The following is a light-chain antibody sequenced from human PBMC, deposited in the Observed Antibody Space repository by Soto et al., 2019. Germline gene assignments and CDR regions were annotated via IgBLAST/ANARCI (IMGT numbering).Light chain of an antibody. CDR2: GAS. V-gene: IGKV3-20*01. CDR3: QQYVSSLT. J-gene: IGKJ4*01. CDR1: HTVSSSY. Sequence: EIVLTQSPGTLSLSPGERATLSCRASHTVSSSYLAWYQQKPGQPPRVLIYGASSRATGIPDRFSGSGSGTDFTLTISRLEPEDFAVYYCQQYVSSLTFGGGTKVEIK.